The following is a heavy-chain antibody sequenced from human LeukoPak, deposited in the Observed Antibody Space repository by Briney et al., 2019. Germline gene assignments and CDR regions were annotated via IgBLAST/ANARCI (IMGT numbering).Heavy chain of an antibody. Sequence: GGSLRLSCAASGFTFDDYAMLWVRQAPGKGLEWVSGISWNSGSIGYADSVKGQFTISRDNAKNSLYLQMNSLRAEDTALYYCAKDTGDSSGWYAGSGLFDYWGQGTLVTVSS. CDR1: GFTFDDYA. J-gene: IGHJ4*02. V-gene: IGHV3-9*01. D-gene: IGHD6-19*01. CDR2: ISWNSGSI. CDR3: AKDTGDSSGWYAGSGLFDY.